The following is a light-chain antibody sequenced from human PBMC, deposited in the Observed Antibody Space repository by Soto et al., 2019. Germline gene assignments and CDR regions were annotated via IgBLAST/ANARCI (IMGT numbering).Light chain of an antibody. V-gene: IGLV2-18*02. Sequence: QSALTQPRSVSGSPGQSVTISCTATGSDVGDSSHVSWYQLHPGKAPKLMIYEVNNRPSGVPDRFSGSKSGSTASLTISGLQAEDEADYYCSSYTSDSSVYVLGTGTKVTVL. J-gene: IGLJ1*01. CDR2: EVN. CDR1: GSDVGDSSH. CDR3: SSYTSDSSVYV.